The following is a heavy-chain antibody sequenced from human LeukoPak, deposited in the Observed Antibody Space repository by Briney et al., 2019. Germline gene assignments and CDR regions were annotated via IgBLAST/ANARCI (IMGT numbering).Heavy chain of an antibody. CDR1: GFIFSNYG. CDR3: AGDRSLYYYDSSGYSDY. J-gene: IGHJ4*02. V-gene: IGHV3-30*19. CDR2: ISYDGSNK. Sequence: GGSLRLSCAASGFIFSNYGIHWVRQAPGKGLEWVAVISYDGSNKYYADSVKGRFTISRDNSKNTLYLQMNSLRAEDTAVYYCAGDRSLYYYDSSGYSDYWGQGTLVTVSS. D-gene: IGHD3-22*01.